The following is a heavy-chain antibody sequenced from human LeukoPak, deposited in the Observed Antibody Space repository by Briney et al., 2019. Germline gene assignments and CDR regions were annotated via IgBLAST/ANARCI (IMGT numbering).Heavy chain of an antibody. J-gene: IGHJ4*02. D-gene: IGHD5-12*01. CDR3: ARGYSGYDSAYYFDY. Sequence: GGSLRLSCAASGFTFSSYGMHWVRQAPGKGLEWVAVIWYDGSNKYYADSVKGRSTISRDNSKNTLYLQMNSLRAEDTAVYYCARGYSGYDSAYYFDYWGQGTLVTVSS. CDR2: IWYDGSNK. V-gene: IGHV3-33*01. CDR1: GFTFSSYG.